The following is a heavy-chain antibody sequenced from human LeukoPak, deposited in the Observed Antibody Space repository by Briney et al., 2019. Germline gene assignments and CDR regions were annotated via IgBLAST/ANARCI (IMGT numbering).Heavy chain of an antibody. CDR3: AKEYDILTGYYAFDI. V-gene: IGHV3-30*02. D-gene: IGHD3-9*01. CDR2: LRYDGSNK. CDR1: GFTFSSYG. Sequence: GGSLRHSCAASGFTFSSYGKHWVRQAPGKGLEWVAFLRYDGSNKYYADSVKGRFTISRDNSKNTLYLQMNSLRAEDTAVYYCAKEYDILTGYYAFDIWGQGTMVTVSS. J-gene: IGHJ3*02.